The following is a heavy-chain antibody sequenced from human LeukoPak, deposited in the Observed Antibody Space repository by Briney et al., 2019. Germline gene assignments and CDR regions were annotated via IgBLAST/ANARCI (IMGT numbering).Heavy chain of an antibody. D-gene: IGHD3-10*01. J-gene: IGHJ4*02. CDR1: GFTFSSYG. CDR2: ISYDGSNK. Sequence: GGSLRLSCAASGFTFSSYGMHWVRQAAGKGLEWVAVISYDGSNKYYADSVKGRFTISRDNSKNTLYLQMNSLRAEDTAVYYCAKIGLWFGELFYFDYWGQGTLVTVSS. V-gene: IGHV3-30*18. CDR3: AKIGLWFGELFYFDY.